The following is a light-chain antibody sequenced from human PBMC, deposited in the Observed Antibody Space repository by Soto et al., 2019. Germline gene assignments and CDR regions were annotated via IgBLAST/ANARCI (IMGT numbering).Light chain of an antibody. CDR1: QSVSSNH. V-gene: IGKV3-20*01. CDR2: GAS. J-gene: IGKJ1*01. CDR3: QQYGSAPPWT. Sequence: EVVLVQSPGILSLPPGYCPTHSCRSSQSVSSNHLAGDQQKPGQAPRLLIYGASSRATGSPDRSSGSGSGTDFTLTIRRLEPEDFAVYYCQQYGSAPPWTFGQGTTVDIK.